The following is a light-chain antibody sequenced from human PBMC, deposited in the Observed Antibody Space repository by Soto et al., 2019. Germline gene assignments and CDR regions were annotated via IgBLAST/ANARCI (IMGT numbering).Light chain of an antibody. CDR2: RNN. Sequence: QSVLTQPPSASGTPGQRVTISCSGSSSNIGSNYVYWYQQLPGTAPKLLIYRNNQRPSGVPDRFSGSKSGTSAYLAISGIRSEDEADYYCAAWDDSLSGRVFGTGTKLTVL. J-gene: IGLJ1*01. V-gene: IGLV1-47*01. CDR3: AAWDDSLSGRV. CDR1: SSNIGSNY.